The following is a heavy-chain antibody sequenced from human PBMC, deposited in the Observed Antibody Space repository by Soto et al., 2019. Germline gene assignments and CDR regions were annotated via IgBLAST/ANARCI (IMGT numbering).Heavy chain of an antibody. V-gene: IGHV4-59*01. Sequence: TSETLSLTCTVSGGSISSYYWSWIRQPPGKGLEWIGYIYYSGSTNYNPSLKSRVTISVDTSKNQFSLKLSSVTAADTAVYYCARCPEMATITGSYYFDYWGQGTLVTVSS. D-gene: IGHD5-12*01. CDR3: ARCPEMATITGSYYFDY. J-gene: IGHJ4*02. CDR1: GGSISSYY. CDR2: IYYSGST.